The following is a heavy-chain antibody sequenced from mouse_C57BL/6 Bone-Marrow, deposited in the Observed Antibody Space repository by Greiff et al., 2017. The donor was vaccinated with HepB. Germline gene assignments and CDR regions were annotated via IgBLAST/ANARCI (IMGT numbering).Heavy chain of an antibody. J-gene: IGHJ4*01. CDR3: ARTGTGYAMDY. CDR2: INYDGSST. CDR1: GFTFSDYY. D-gene: IGHD4-1*01. V-gene: IGHV5-16*01. Sequence: EVMLVESEGGLVQPGSSMKLSCTASGFTFSDYYMAWVRQVPEKGLEWVANINYDGSSTYYLDSLKSRFIISRDNAKNILYLQMSSLKSEDTATYYCARTGTGYAMDYWGQGTSVTVSS.